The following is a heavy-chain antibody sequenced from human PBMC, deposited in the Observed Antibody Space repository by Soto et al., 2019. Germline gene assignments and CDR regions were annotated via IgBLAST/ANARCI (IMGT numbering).Heavy chain of an antibody. J-gene: IGHJ6*03. V-gene: IGHV3-30*18. Sequence: AGGSLRLSCAASGFTFSSYGMHWVRQAPGKGLEWVAVISYDGSNKYYADSVKGRFTISRDNSKNTLYLQMNNLRAEDTAVYYCAKDGYGDYPTKSYYYYYMDVWGKGTTVTVSS. CDR2: ISYDGSNK. CDR1: GFTFSSYG. CDR3: AKDGYGDYPTKSYYYYYMDV. D-gene: IGHD4-17*01.